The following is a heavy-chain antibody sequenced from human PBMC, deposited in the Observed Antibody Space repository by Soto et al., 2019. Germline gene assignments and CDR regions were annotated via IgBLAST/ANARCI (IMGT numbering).Heavy chain of an antibody. D-gene: IGHD6-13*01. Sequence: QVQLVQSGAEVKKPGSSVKVSCKASGGTFSTFAISWVRQVPGQGLEWMGGIIPMIETPNYAQRFQGRLTITADESTNTAYMDLSSLSSDDTAVYFCARGDSSWFSDVWGQGTTVIVS. J-gene: IGHJ6*02. V-gene: IGHV1-69*01. CDR1: GGTFSTFA. CDR3: ARGDSSWFSDV. CDR2: IIPMIETP.